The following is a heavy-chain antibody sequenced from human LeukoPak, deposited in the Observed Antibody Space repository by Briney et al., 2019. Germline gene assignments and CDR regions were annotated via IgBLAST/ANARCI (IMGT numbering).Heavy chain of an antibody. CDR3: ARASYGSGSYTFDY. CDR2: ISYTGST. Sequence: SETLSLTCTVSGGSISRYYWSWIRQPPGKGLEWIGYISYTGSTTYNSSLKSRVTISLDTSKNQFSLKLSSVTAADTAVYYCARASYGSGSYTFDYWGQGTLVTVSS. V-gene: IGHV4-59*08. D-gene: IGHD3-10*01. CDR1: GGSISRYY. J-gene: IGHJ4*02.